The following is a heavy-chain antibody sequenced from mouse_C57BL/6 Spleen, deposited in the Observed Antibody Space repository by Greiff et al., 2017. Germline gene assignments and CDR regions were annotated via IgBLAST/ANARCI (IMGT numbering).Heavy chain of an antibody. CDR1: GYTFTGYW. Sequence: VQLQQSGAELMKPGASVKLSCKATGYTFTGYWIEWVKQRPGHGLEWIGEILPGSGSTNYHENFTDTAPFTADTSTHTAYKQLSSQTTEDSANYYCARGSYGSFDYWGQGTTLTVAS. J-gene: IGHJ2*01. CDR2: ILPGSGST. D-gene: IGHD2-2*01. V-gene: IGHV1-9*01. CDR3: ARGSYGSFDY.